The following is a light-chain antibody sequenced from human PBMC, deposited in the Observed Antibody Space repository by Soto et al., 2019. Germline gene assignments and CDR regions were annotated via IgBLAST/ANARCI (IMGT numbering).Light chain of an antibody. J-gene: IGKJ1*01. Sequence: AIRMTQSPSSLSASVGDRVTITCRASLDIRNDLGWYQQKPGRAPKLLIYSSSTLQSGVPSRFNGSGSGTDFTLSISSLQPEDFATYYCLQDYAFPWTFGQGTNVEVK. CDR1: LDIRND. CDR3: LQDYAFPWT. V-gene: IGKV1-6*01. CDR2: SSS.